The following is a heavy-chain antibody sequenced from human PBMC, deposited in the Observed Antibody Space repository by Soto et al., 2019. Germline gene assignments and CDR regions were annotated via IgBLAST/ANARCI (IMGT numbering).Heavy chain of an antibody. CDR1: CYTFTSYG. V-gene: IGHV1-18*04. CDR2: ISAYNGNT. D-gene: IGHD2-15*01. J-gene: IGHJ4*02. CDR3: ARDQVYCSGGSCYSETTIFY. Sequence: ASVKVSCKASCYTFTSYGISWVRQAPGQGLEWMGWISAYNGNTNYAQKLQGRVTMTTDTPTSTAYMELRSLRSDDTAVYYCARDQVYCSGGSCYSETTIFYWGQGTLVTVAS.